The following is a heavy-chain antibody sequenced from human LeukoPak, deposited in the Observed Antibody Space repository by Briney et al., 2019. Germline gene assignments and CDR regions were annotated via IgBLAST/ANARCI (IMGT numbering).Heavy chain of an antibody. CDR1: GFTFSSYA. Sequence: GGALRLSCAASGFTFSSYAMSWVGQAPGKGLEWVSAISGSGGSTYYADSVKGRFTISRDNSKNTLYLQMNSLRAEDTAVYYGYSSGWYDHYYYGMDVWGQGTTVTVSS. J-gene: IGHJ6*02. CDR3: YSSGWYDHYYYGMDV. V-gene: IGHV3-23*01. D-gene: IGHD6-19*01. CDR2: ISGSGGST.